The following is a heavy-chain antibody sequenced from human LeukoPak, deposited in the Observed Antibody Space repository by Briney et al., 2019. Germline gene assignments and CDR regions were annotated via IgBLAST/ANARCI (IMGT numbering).Heavy chain of an antibody. D-gene: IGHD2/OR15-2a*01. Sequence: SETLSLTCTVSGGSISSSSYYWGWIRQPPGKGLEWIGSIYYSGSTYYNPSLKSRVTISVDTSKNQFSLKLSSVTAADTAVYYCARDSHDYFLFWWFDPWGQGTLVTVSS. CDR1: GGSISSSSYY. CDR2: IYYSGST. J-gene: IGHJ5*02. CDR3: ARDSHDYFLFWWFDP. V-gene: IGHV4-39*07.